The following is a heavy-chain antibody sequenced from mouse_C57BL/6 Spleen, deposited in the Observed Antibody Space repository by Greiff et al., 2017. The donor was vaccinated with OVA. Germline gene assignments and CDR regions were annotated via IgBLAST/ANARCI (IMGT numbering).Heavy chain of an antibody. CDR2: IYPGSGST. D-gene: IGHD1-1*01. CDR3: ARRITTVVAN. CDR1: GYTFTSYW. J-gene: IGHJ2*01. V-gene: IGHV1-55*01. Sequence: VQLKQPGAELVKPGASVKMSCKASGYTFTSYWITWVKQRPGQGLEWIGDIYPGSGSTNYNEKFKSKATLTVDTSSSTAYMQLSSLTSEDSAVYYCARRITTVVANWGQGTTLTVSS.